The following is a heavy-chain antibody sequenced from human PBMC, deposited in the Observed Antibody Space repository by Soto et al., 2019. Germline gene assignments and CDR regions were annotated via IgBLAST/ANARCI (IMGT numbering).Heavy chain of an antibody. CDR1: GDSVSGGSFY. V-gene: IGHV4-61*01. J-gene: IGHJ5*02. CDR3: VILVTFGGDEAS. D-gene: IGHD2-21*02. CDR2: IYYSGST. Sequence: QVQLQESGPGLVKPSETLSLTCTVSGDSVSGGSFYWTWIRQPPGKGLEWIGYIYYSGSTNYNPCLKSRVTMSVDPSKNQFSLNLMSVTAADTAIYYCVILVTFGGDEASWGQGIPVAVS.